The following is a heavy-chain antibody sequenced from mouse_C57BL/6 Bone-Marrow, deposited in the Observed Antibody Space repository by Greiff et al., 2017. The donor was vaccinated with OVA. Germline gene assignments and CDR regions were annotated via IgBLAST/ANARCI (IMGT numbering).Heavy chain of an antibody. CDR3: TTKRLFCDV. V-gene: IGHV14-4*01. CDR2: IDPENGDT. J-gene: IGHJ1*03. Sequence: EVQLQQSGAELVRPGASVKLSCTASGFNIKDDYMHWVKQRPEQGLEWIGWIDPENGDTEYASKFQGKATITADTSSNTAYLQLSSLTSEDTAVYYCTTKRLFCDVWGTGTTVTVSS. CDR1: GFNIKDDY. D-gene: IGHD1-1*01.